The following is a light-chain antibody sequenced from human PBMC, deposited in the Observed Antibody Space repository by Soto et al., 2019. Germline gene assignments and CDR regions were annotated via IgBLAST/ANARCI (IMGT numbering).Light chain of an antibody. J-gene: IGKJ2*01. CDR3: QHRTNWPS. Sequence: EIVLTQSPATLSLSPGERATLSCRASQSISTYLAWYQQKPGQAPRLLMYDASTRATGFPARFSGSGSGTDFTLTISSLEPEDFAVYYCQHRTNWPSFGQGTKLEIK. V-gene: IGKV3-11*01. CDR1: QSISTY. CDR2: DAS.